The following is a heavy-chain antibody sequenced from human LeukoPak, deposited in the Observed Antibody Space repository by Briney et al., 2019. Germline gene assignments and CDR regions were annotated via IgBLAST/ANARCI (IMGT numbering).Heavy chain of an antibody. V-gene: IGHV3-7*01. CDR2: IKQDGSQK. CDR3: ARVWMAAAGTIDYFDY. J-gene: IGHJ4*02. D-gene: IGHD6-13*01. CDR1: GFTFSNYW. Sequence: PGGSLRLSCAASGFTFSNYWMRWVRQAPGKGLEWVANIKQDGSQKNYMDSVKGRFTVSRDNAGNSLFLEMHSLRVEDTAVYYCARVWMAAAGTIDYFDYWGQGTLVTVSS.